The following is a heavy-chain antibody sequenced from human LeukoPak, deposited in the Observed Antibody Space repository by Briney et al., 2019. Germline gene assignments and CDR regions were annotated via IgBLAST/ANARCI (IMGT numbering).Heavy chain of an antibody. D-gene: IGHD3-3*01. J-gene: IGHJ4*02. CDR1: GGSISSGSYY. Sequence: TSETLSLTCTVSGGSISSGSYYWSWIRQPAGKGLEWIGRIYTSGSTNYNPSLKSRVTISVDTSKNQLSLKLSSVTAADTAVYYCARSYYDLPSFDYWGQGTLVTVSS. CDR2: IYTSGST. V-gene: IGHV4-61*02. CDR3: ARSYYDLPSFDY.